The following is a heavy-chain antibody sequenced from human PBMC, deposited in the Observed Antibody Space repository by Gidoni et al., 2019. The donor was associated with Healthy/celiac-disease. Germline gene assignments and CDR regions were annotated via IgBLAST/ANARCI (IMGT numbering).Heavy chain of an antibody. D-gene: IGHD6-19*01. CDR1: GFTFSSYS. V-gene: IGHV3-21*01. CDR2: ISSSSSYI. Sequence: EVQLVESGGGLVKPGGSLRLSCAASGFTFSSYSMNWVRQAPGKGLEWVSSISSSSSYIYYADSVKGRFTISRDNAKNSLYLQMNSLRAEDTAVYYCARDFAGYSSGWYPVDYWGQGTLVTVSS. J-gene: IGHJ4*02. CDR3: ARDFAGYSSGWYPVDY.